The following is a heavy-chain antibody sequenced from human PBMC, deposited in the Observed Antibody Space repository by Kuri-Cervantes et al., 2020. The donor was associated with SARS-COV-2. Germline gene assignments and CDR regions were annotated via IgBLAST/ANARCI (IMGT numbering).Heavy chain of an antibody. V-gene: IGHV3-20*04. CDR3: ARGGLGGQLVDGMDV. D-gene: IGHD6-6*01. CDR2: INWNGVRT. Sequence: GESLKISCAASGFTFDDYGMSWVRQAPGKGLEWVSGINWNGVRTGYTDSVKGRFTISRDNAKNSLYLQMNSLRAEDTAVYYCARGGLGGQLVDGMDVWGQGTTVTVSS. CDR1: GFTFDDYG. J-gene: IGHJ6*02.